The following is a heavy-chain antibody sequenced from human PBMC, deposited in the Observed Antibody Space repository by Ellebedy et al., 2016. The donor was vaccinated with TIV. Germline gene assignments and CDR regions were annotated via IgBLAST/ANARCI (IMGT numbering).Heavy chain of an antibody. V-gene: IGHV4-31*03. Sequence: SETLSLXCTVSGGSMSSSGYYWSWIRQHPGKGMEWIGYIYYRGSTYYNPSLKSRLTISVDTSKSQFFLRLSSVTAADTAVYYCAVGNATTWSTFPARWGQGILVTVSS. CDR2: IYYRGST. J-gene: IGHJ4*02. CDR1: GGSMSSSGYY. CDR3: AVGNATTWSTFPAR. D-gene: IGHD2/OR15-2a*01.